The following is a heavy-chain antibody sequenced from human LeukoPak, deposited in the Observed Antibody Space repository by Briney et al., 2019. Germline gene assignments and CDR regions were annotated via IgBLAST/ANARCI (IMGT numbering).Heavy chain of an antibody. CDR3: ARDRYYYDSSGYYQLDY. V-gene: IGHV4-4*07. CDR2: IYTSGST. D-gene: IGHD3-22*01. Sequence: SETLSLTCTVSGGSISSYYCSWIRQPAGKGLECIGRIYTSGSTNYNPSLKSRVTMSVDTSKNQFSLKLSSVTAADTAVYYCARDRYYYDSSGYYQLDYWGQGTLVTVSS. J-gene: IGHJ4*02. CDR1: GGSISSYY.